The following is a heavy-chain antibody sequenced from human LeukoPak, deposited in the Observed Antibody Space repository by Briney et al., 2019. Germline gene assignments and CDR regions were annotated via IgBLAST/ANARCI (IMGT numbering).Heavy chain of an antibody. J-gene: IGHJ4*02. CDR3: ASGTAAGTADY. V-gene: IGHV3-7*01. CDR2: IKQDGSEK. Sequence: PXGSLRLSCAASGFTFSSYWMSWVRQAPGKGLEWVANIKQDGSEKYYVDSVKGRFTISRDNAKNSLYLQMNSLRAEDTAVYYCASGTAAGTADYWGQGTLVTVSS. CDR1: GFTFSSYW. D-gene: IGHD6-13*01.